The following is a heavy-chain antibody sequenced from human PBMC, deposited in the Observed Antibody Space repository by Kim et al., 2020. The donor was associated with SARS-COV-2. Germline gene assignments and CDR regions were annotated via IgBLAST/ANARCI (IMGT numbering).Heavy chain of an antibody. V-gene: IGHV3-74*01. Sequence: GGSLRLSCAASGFTVTTYWMHWFRQAPGKGLVWVSRIKSEGTGISYADSVKGRFTISRDNANNTLYLQMDNLRDEDTAVYYCASDTVLYGLDVWGQGTTVTVSS. CDR2: IKSEGTGI. J-gene: IGHJ6*02. CDR1: GFTVTTYW. D-gene: IGHD4-4*01. CDR3: ASDTVLYGLDV.